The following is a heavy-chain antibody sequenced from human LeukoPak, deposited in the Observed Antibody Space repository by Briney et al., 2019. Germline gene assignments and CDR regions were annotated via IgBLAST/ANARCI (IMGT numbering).Heavy chain of an antibody. D-gene: IGHD5-24*01. CDR1: GGTFSSYA. J-gene: IGHJ5*02. Sequence: GASVKVSCKASGGTFSSYAISWVRQAPGQGPEWMGVISPSGGSTIYAQKFTGRVTLTRDMSTSTDYLELSSLRSEDTAVYYCARDNSVRDEAWWFNPWGQGTLVTVSS. CDR3: ARDNSVRDEAWWFNP. V-gene: IGHV1-46*01. CDR2: ISPSGGST.